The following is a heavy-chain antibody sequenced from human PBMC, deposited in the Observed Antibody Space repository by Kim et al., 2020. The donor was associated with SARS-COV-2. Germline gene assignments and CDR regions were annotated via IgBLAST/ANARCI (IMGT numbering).Heavy chain of an antibody. Sequence: SVKVSCKASGGTFSSYAISWVRQAPGQGLEWMGGIIPIFGTANYAQKFQGRVTITADESTSTAYMELSSLRSEDTAVYYCARVGKFSSTSWGVGGKMDYYYGMDV. CDR2: IIPIFGTA. V-gene: IGHV1-69*13. CDR1: GGTFSSYA. CDR3: ARVGKFSSTSWGVGGKMDYYYGMDV. D-gene: IGHD2-2*01. J-gene: IGHJ6*01.